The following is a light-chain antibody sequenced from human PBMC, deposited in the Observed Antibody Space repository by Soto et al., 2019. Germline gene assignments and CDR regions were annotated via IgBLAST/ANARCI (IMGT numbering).Light chain of an antibody. V-gene: IGKV3-20*01. CDR2: TAS. Sequence: VVTQSPGTLSLSPGERATLSCRASQYVNSNYLAWYQRRPGQPPRLLIHTASRRATGIPDRFSGSGSGTDFTLTISRLEPEDFAVYYCQQFGNSMWTFGQGTKVEIK. CDR3: QQFGNSMWT. J-gene: IGKJ1*01. CDR1: QYVNSNY.